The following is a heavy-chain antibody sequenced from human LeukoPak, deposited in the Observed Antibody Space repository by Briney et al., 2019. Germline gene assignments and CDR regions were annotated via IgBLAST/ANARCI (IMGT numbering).Heavy chain of an antibody. Sequence: GGSLRLSCAASGFTFSSYAMHWVRPAPGKGLEWVAVISYDGSNKYYADSVKGRFTISRDNSKNTLYLQMNSLRAEDTAVYYCARVSIVLMVYASFDYWGQGTLVTVSS. V-gene: IGHV3-30-3*01. CDR1: GFTFSSYA. D-gene: IGHD2-8*01. J-gene: IGHJ4*02. CDR2: ISYDGSNK. CDR3: ARVSIVLMVYASFDY.